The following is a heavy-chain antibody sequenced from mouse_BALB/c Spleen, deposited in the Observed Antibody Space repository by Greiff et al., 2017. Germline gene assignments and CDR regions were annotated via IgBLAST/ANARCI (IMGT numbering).Heavy chain of an antibody. CDR3: ARGDSSGYFDY. CDR1: GYAFSSSW. J-gene: IGHJ2*01. V-gene: IGHV1-82*01. Sequence: VQLQQSGPELVKPGASVKISCKASGYAFSSSWMNWVKQRPGQGLEWIGRIYPGDGDTNYNGTFKGKATLTADKSSSPAYMQLSSLTSVDSAVYFCARGDSSGYFDYWGQGTTLTVSS. CDR2: IYPGDGDT. D-gene: IGHD3-2*01.